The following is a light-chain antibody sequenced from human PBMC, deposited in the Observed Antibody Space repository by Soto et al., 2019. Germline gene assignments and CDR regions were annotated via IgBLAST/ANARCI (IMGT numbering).Light chain of an antibody. CDR3: QQYDNLPYT. V-gene: IGKV1-33*01. J-gene: IGKJ2*01. CDR2: DAS. CDR1: QDISNY. Sequence: DLPMTQSPSSLSASVGDRVTITCQASQDISNYLNWYQQKPGKAPKLLIYDASNLETGVPSRFSGSGSGTDFTFTISSLQPEDTATYYCQQYDNLPYTFGQGTKLEIK.